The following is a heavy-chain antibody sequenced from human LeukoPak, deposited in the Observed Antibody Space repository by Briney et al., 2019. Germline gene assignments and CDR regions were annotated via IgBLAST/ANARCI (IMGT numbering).Heavy chain of an antibody. CDR2: INHSGST. CDR3: ARVFGGSGSSSWYEDY. V-gene: IGHV4-34*01. D-gene: IGHD6-13*01. CDR1: GGSFSGYY. Sequence: SETLSLTCAVYGGSFSGYYWSWIRQPPGKGLEWIGEINHSGSTNYNPSLKSRVTISVDASKNQFSLKLSSVTAADTAVYYCARVFGGSGSSSWYEDYWGQGTLVTVSS. J-gene: IGHJ4*02.